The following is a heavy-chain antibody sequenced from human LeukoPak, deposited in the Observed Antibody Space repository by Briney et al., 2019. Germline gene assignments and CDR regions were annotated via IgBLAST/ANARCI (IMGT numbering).Heavy chain of an antibody. CDR3: ARGLSRCSSGNCYEPNWLDS. V-gene: IGHV1-8*02. Sequence: ASVKVSCKASGYTFTSYDINWVRPAPGQGLEWMGWMDPNRGNTGYAQKFQGRVTMTRSTSVNTAYMELSSLTSEDTAVYYCARGLSRCSSGNCYEPNWLDSWGQGTLVTVSS. D-gene: IGHD2-2*01. CDR2: MDPNRGNT. J-gene: IGHJ5*01. CDR1: GYTFTSYD.